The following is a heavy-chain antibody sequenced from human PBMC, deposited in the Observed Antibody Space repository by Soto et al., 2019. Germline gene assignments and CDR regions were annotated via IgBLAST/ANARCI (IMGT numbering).Heavy chain of an antibody. J-gene: IGHJ3*02. Sequence: GSLRLSCEVSRIIFSSYAMSWVRQAPGKGLEWVSTISARSDGTYYADSVKGRFTISRDNPKNMLYLQMNSLRAEDTAVYYCAKCIAAAGGDIWGQGTMVTVSS. CDR1: RIIFSSYA. V-gene: IGHV3-23*01. CDR2: ISARSDGT. CDR3: AKCIAAAGGDI. D-gene: IGHD6-13*01.